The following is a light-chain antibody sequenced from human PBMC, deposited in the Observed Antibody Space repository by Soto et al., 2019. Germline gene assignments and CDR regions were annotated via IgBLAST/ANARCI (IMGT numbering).Light chain of an antibody. CDR3: SSYKFSTTLRV. J-gene: IGLJ3*02. CDR1: SSNIGSNT. Sequence: QSVLTQPPSASGTPGQRVTISCSGSSSNIGSNTVNWYQQLPGTAPKLLIYSNNQRPSGISTRFSGSKSGNTASLTISDLQAEDEALYYCSSYKFSTTLRVFGGGTKLTVL. CDR2: SNN. V-gene: IGLV1-44*01.